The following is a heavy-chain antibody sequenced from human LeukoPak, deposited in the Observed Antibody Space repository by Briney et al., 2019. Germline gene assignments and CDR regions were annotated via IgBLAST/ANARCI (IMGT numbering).Heavy chain of an antibody. J-gene: IGHJ4*02. Sequence: SETLSLTCAVSGGSTSSGGYSWSWIRQPPGKGLEWIGYIYHSGSTYYNPSLKSRVTISVDRSKNQFSLKLSSVTAADTAVYYCASSYRGWQTYYYGSGSYYQFDYWGQGTLVTVSS. D-gene: IGHD3-10*01. CDR1: GGSTSSGGYS. CDR2: IYHSGST. V-gene: IGHV4-30-2*01. CDR3: ASSYRGWQTYYYGSGSYYQFDY.